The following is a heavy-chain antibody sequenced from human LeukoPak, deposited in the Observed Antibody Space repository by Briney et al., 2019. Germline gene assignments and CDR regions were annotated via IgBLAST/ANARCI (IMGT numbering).Heavy chain of an antibody. CDR3: ARGTRAAGTGY. CDR2: INHSGST. Sequence: PPQTLSLTFYSYRGSCSGNDWSSIRQPPWKRLEWIGEINHSGSTNYNPSLKSRVTISVDTSKNQFSLKLSSVTAADTAVYYRARGTRAAGTGYWGQGTLVTVSS. CDR1: RGSCSGND. V-gene: IGHV4-34*01. D-gene: IGHD6-13*01. J-gene: IGHJ4*02.